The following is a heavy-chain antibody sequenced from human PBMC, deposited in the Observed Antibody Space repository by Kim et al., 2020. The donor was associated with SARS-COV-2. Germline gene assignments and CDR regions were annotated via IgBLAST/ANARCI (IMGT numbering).Heavy chain of an antibody. CDR3: AHDTPGLYGFDV. V-gene: IGHV2-5*01. CDR2: IYGNDEK. J-gene: IGHJ6*02. CDR1: EFSLTTSAVG. Sequence: SGPTLVKPTQTLTLTCAFSEFSLTTSAVGVAWVRQPPGKALEWLALIYGNDEKRYSPSLKSRLTITKDTSKNQVVLTLTNMAPVDTGTYYRAHDTPGLYGFDVWGQGTTVTVSS. D-gene: IGHD5-18*01.